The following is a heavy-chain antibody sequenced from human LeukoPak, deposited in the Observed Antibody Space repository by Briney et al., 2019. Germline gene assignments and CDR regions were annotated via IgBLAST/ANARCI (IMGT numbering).Heavy chain of an antibody. Sequence: ASVKVSCTASGYSFSSYDINWVRQAPGQGLEWMGLMKPNSGNTDSAQKLQGRITMTTNTSIETAYMELSSLRSEDTAVYYCARPGAAAGFAYWGQGTLVTVSS. D-gene: IGHD6-13*01. CDR2: MKPNSGNT. V-gene: IGHV1-8*01. CDR3: ARPGAAAGFAY. J-gene: IGHJ4*02. CDR1: GYSFSSYD.